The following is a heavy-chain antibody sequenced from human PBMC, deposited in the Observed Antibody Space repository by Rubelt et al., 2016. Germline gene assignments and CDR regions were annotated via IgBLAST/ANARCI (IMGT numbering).Heavy chain of an antibody. J-gene: IGHJ4*02. Sequence: QLQLQASGPGLVKPSETLSLTCTVSGGSISSSSYYWGWIRQPPGKGLEWIGSIYYSGSTYYNPSLKSRFAISVDTSKNQFSLKLSSVTAADTAVYYCARLLWSRIAAAGGYFDYWGQGTLVTVSS. CDR3: ARLLWSRIAAAGGYFDY. D-gene: IGHD6-13*01. CDR1: GGSISSSSYY. V-gene: IGHV4-39*01. CDR2: IYYSGST.